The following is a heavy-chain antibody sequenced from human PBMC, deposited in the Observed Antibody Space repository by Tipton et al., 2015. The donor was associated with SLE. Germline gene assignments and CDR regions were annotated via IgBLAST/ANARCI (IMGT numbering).Heavy chain of an antibody. J-gene: IGHJ4*02. CDR3: ASWPSDY. CDR1: GFTFSSYD. V-gene: IGHV3-33*08. Sequence: SLRLSCAASGFTFSSYDMHWVRQAPGKGLEWVAVIWYDGSNKYYADSVKGRVTISVDTSKNQFSLKLSSVTAADTAVYYCASWPSDYWGQGTLVTVSS. CDR2: IWYDGSNK.